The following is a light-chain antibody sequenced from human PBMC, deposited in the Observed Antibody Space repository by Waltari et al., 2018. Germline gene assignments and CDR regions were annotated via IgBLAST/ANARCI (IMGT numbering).Light chain of an antibody. Sequence: ESVLTQSPGSLSLSPGERATPSCRASQSVSSSYLAWYQQKLGQAPRLLIYGASNRATGIPDRFSGSGSGTDFTLTISRLEPEDFAVYYCQQYVSSLWAFGQGTKVEIK. J-gene: IGKJ1*01. CDR1: QSVSSSY. CDR2: GAS. CDR3: QQYVSSLWA. V-gene: IGKV3-20*01.